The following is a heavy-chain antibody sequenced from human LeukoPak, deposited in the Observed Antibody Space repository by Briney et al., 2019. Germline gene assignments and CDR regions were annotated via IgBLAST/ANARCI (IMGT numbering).Heavy chain of an antibody. CDR1: GYTFTTYY. CDR2: INPSAGNT. Sequence: GASVKVSCKAFGYTFTTYYMHWLRQAPGQGLEWLGIINPSAGNTGFTQKFQGRVTMTRDASTSTAYMELRSLRSDDTAVYYCARGWSSSWSPRGLYYFDYWGQGTLVTVSS. J-gene: IGHJ4*02. V-gene: IGHV1-46*01. D-gene: IGHD6-13*01. CDR3: ARGWSSSWSPRGLYYFDY.